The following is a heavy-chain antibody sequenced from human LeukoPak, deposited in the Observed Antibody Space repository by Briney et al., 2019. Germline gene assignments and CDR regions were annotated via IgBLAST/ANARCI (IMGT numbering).Heavy chain of an antibody. CDR1: GFSFGSNA. J-gene: IGHJ4*02. CDR3: ARVLMVRGVRAFDY. D-gene: IGHD3-10*01. Sequence: GGSLRLSCAASGFSFGSNAMSWVRQAPGKGLEWASTISSSGDSTYYADSVKGRFTISRDNSKNTLYLQMNSLRAEDTAVYYCARVLMVRGVRAFDYWGQGTLVTVSS. V-gene: IGHV3-23*01. CDR2: ISSSGDST.